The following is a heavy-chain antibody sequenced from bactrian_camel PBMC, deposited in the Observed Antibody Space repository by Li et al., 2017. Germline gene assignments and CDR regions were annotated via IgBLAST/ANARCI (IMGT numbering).Heavy chain of an antibody. D-gene: IGHD6*01. CDR2: ILPAGSRT. V-gene: IGHV3S1*01. CDR3: AAVGRGDRVRIINWWCGRFGN. CDR1: GGYPYMRAC. Sequence: HVQLVESGGGSVQVGGSLKLSCSVSGGYPYMRACMGWARQAPGKEREWVAAILPAGSRTYYTDSVKGRFTISQDNAKNTLYLQMNSLVPEDTAMYYCAAVGRGDRVRIINWWCGRFGNWGQGTQVTVS. J-gene: IGHJ6*01.